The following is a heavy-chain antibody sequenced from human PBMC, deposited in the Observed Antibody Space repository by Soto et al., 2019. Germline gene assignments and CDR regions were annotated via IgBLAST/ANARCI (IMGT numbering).Heavy chain of an antibody. J-gene: IGHJ4*02. CDR1: GGSIGSGGYS. Sequence: PSETLSLTCTVSGGSIGSGGYSWSWIRQPPGKGLEWIGYIYHSGSTYYNPSLKSRVTISVDRSKNQFSLKLSSVTAADTAVYYCARGSDSSGYYLGVPHRYFDYWGQGTLVTVSS. V-gene: IGHV4-30-2*01. CDR2: IYHSGST. CDR3: ARGSDSSGYYLGVPHRYFDY. D-gene: IGHD3-22*01.